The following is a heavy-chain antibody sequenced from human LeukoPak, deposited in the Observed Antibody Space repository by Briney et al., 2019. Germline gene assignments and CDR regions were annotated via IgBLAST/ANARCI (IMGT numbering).Heavy chain of an antibody. V-gene: IGHV1-2*02. J-gene: IGHJ5*02. CDR3: ARDRGYSSGLRTKNWFDP. D-gene: IGHD6-19*01. CDR1: GYTFTGYF. CDR2: INPTSGGP. Sequence: GASVKVSCKASGYTFTGYFIHWVRQAPGQGLEWMGWINPTSGGPNYAQKFQGRVTMTRDTSTSTVYMELSSLRSEDTAVYYCARDRGYSSGLRTKNWFDPWGQGTLVTVSS.